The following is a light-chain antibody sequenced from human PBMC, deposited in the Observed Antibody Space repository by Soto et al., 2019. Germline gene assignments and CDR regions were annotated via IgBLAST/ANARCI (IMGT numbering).Light chain of an antibody. CDR2: GAS. CDR1: QSVSSNY. CDR3: QQYGSSPLT. J-gene: IGKJ4*01. V-gene: IGKV3-20*01. Sequence: ENVLTQSPGTLSLSPGERATLSCRASQSVSSNYLAWYQQKPGQAPRLFIYGASSRATGIPDRFSGSGSRTDFTLTISRLEPEDFAVYYCQQYGSSPLTFGGGTKVEIK.